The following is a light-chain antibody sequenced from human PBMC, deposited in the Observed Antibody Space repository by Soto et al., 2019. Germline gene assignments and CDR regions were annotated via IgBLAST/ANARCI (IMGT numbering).Light chain of an antibody. CDR1: ESVSNNY. V-gene: IGKV3-20*01. J-gene: IGKJ5*01. CDR2: GAS. Sequence: EMVFSHSPCALSLSPGERATLSCRASESVSNNYLAWYQQKPGQAPRLLIHGASNRATGIPDRFSGSGSGTDFTLTISSLEPEDFAVYYCEQYGSSPPSITFGQVRRLAIK. CDR3: EQYGSSPPSIT.